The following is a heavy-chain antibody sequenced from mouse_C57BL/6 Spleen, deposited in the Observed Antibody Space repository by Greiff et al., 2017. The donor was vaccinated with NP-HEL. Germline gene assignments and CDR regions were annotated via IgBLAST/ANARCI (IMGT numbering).Heavy chain of an antibody. CDR1: GYTFTSYW. J-gene: IGHJ3*01. V-gene: IGHV1-7*01. CDR3: ASEGNRECAERPFAY. D-gene: IGHD2-1*01. CDR2: INPSSGYT. Sequence: VQLQQSGAELAKPGASVKLSCKASGYTFTSYWMHWVKQRPGQGLEWIGYINPSSGYTKYNHKFKDKATLTADKSSSTAYMQLSSLTYEDSAVYYCASEGNRECAERPFAYWGQGTLVTVSA.